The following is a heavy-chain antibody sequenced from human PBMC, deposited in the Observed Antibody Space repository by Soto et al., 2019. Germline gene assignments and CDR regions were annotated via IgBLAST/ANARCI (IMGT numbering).Heavy chain of an antibody. CDR1: GFTFSSYW. CDR3: ARPGYCSGGSCYSGGTAGLKYYYGMDA. Sequence: GGSLRLSCAASGFTFSSYWMHWVRQAPGKGLVWVSRINSDGSSTSYADSVKGRFTISRDNAKNTLYLQMNSLRAEDTAVYYCARPGYCSGGSCYSGGTAGLKYYYGMDAWGQGTTVTVSS. CDR2: INSDGSST. V-gene: IGHV3-74*01. J-gene: IGHJ6*02. D-gene: IGHD2-15*01.